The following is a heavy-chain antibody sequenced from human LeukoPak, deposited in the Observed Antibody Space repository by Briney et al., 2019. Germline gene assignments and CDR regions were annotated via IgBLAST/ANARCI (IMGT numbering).Heavy chain of an antibody. D-gene: IGHD2-2*01. V-gene: IGHV3-48*01. CDR3: AKGKYQLLADAFDI. J-gene: IGHJ3*02. Sequence: PGGSLRLSCAASGFTFSNYNMNWVRQAPGKGLEWLSFISSSSSTIYYADSVKGRFTISRDNAKNSLYLQMNSLRAEDTAVYYCAKGKYQLLADAFDIWGQGTMVTVSS. CDR2: ISSSSSTI. CDR1: GFTFSNYN.